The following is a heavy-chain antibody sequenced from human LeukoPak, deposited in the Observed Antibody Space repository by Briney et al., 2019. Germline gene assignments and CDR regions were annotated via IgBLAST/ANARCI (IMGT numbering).Heavy chain of an antibody. D-gene: IGHD4-17*01. CDR1: GGSFSGYY. CDR3: ARHGFYGDSARRKFDP. CDR2: INHSGST. J-gene: IGHJ5*02. V-gene: IGHV4-34*01. Sequence: SETLSLTCAVYGGSFSGYYWSWIRQPPGKGLEWIGEINHSGSTNYNPSLKSRVTISVDTSKNQFSLKLSSVTAADTAVYYCARHGFYGDSARRKFDPWGQGTLVTVSS.